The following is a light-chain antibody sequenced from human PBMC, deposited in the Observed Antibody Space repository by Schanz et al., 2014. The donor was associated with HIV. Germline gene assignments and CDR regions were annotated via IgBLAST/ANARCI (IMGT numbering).Light chain of an antibody. CDR2: DNT. J-gene: IGLJ2*01. CDR3: TSYAGSNNLV. CDR1: SSNIGAGYD. Sequence: QSVLAQPPSVSGAPGQRVTISCTGTSSNIGAGYDVHWYQLLPGTAPTLLIFDNTNRPSGVPARFSGSKSGSSASLAISGLQADDEADYYCTSYAGSNNLVFGGGTKLTVL. V-gene: IGLV1-40*01.